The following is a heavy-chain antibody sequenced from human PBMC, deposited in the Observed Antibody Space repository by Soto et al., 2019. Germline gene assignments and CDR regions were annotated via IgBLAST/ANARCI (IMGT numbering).Heavy chain of an antibody. V-gene: IGHV1-69*01. CDR3: ARSQGSSTSLEIYYYYYYGMDV. D-gene: IGHD2-2*01. Sequence: QVQLVQSGAEVKKPGSSVKVSCKASGGTFGSYAISWVRQAPGQGLEWMGGIIPIPGTANYAQKFQGRVTIAADESTSTAHMALSSLRSEDTAVYYCARSQGSSTSLEIYYYYYYGMDVWGQGTTVTVSS. CDR1: GGTFGSYA. CDR2: IIPIPGTA. J-gene: IGHJ6*02.